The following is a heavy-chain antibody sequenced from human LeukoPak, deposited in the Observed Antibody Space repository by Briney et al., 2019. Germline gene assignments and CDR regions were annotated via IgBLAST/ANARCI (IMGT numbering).Heavy chain of an antibody. CDR2: IYYSGST. Sequence: SETLSLACTVSGGSISSSSYYWGWIRQPPGKGLEWIGSIYYSGSTYYNPSLKSRVTISVDTSKNQFSLKLSSVTAADTAVYYCARLGIFGVVIQFDYWGQGTLVTVSS. V-gene: IGHV4-39*01. CDR1: GGSISSSSYY. CDR3: ARLGIFGVVIQFDY. D-gene: IGHD3-3*01. J-gene: IGHJ4*02.